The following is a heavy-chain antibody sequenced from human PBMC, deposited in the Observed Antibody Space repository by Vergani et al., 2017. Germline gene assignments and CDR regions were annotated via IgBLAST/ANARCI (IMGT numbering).Heavy chain of an antibody. CDR1: EYSFGNYW. J-gene: IGHJ4*02. CDR2: IYPADSDT. V-gene: IGHV5-51*01. Sequence: EVEMVQSGPEMSKPGESLKISCKGSEYSFGNYWIGWVRQMPGKGLEWMGIIYPADSDTRYSPSFQGQVTISADKSISTAFLQWYSLKASETALYYCARHTTYTDSWGQGTLVTVSS. CDR3: ARHTTYTDS. D-gene: IGHD1-1*01.